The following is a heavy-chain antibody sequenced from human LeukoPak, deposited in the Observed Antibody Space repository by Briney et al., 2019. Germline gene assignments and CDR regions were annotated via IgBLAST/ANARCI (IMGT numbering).Heavy chain of an antibody. J-gene: IGHJ6*02. CDR2: IYTSGST. V-gene: IGHV4-61*02. CDR1: GGSISSGSYY. CDR3: ARDPKPGYCSGGSCYQQNYYYYYYGMDV. Sequence: PSETLSLTCTVSGGSISSGSYYWSWIRQPAGKGLEWIGRIYTSGSTNYNPSLKSRVTISVDTSKNQSSLRLSSVTAADTAVYYCARDPKPGYCSGGSCYQQNYYYYYYGMDVWGQGTTVTVSS. D-gene: IGHD2-15*01.